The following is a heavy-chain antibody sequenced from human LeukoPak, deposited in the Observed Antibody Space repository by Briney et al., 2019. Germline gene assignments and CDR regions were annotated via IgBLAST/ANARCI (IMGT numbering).Heavy chain of an antibody. CDR1: GGSLTNYY. V-gene: IGHV4-59*08. Sequence: PSETLSLTCTVSGGSLTNYYWSWIRQAPGKALEWIGYIWYNGGTNYNPSLNSRISVLVDTSRNQFSLKLSSVTAADTAVYYCARHGGWLVPPYAFDIWGQGTMVSVSA. J-gene: IGHJ3*02. CDR2: IWYNGGT. D-gene: IGHD3-22*01. CDR3: ARHGGWLVPPYAFDI.